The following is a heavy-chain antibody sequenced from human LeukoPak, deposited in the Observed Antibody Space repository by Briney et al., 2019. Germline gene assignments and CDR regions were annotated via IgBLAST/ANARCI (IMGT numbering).Heavy chain of an antibody. CDR3: TRNQGYCTGGGCYIDY. D-gene: IGHD2-8*02. CDR1: GFTFASYG. J-gene: IGHJ4*02. V-gene: IGHV3-30*02. Sequence: GGSLRLSCAASGFTFASYGMHWVRHAPGKGLEWVALIRYDGTNKYYTDSVKGRFTIPKDNSKNTLYLQMNSLRAEDTAVYYCTRNQGYCTGGGCYIDYWGQGTLVTVSS. CDR2: IRYDGTNK.